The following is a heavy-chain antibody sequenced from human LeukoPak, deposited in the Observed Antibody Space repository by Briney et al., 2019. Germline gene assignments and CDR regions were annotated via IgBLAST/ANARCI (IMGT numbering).Heavy chain of an antibody. CDR1: GGSASSGSNY. CDR3: ARARGVAVAN. V-gene: IGHV4-61*01. CDR2: IYYSGST. Sequence: SETLSLTRTVSGGSASSGSNYWSWIRQPPGKGLEWIGYIYYSGSTNYNPSLKSRVTISVDTSKNQFSLKLSSVTAADTAVYYCARARGVAVANWGQGTLVTVSS. D-gene: IGHD6-19*01. J-gene: IGHJ4*02.